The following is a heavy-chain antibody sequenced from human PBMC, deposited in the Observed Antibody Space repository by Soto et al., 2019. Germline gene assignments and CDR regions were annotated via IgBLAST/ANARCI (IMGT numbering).Heavy chain of an antibody. J-gene: IGHJ3*01. V-gene: IGHV5-51*01. CDR3: ARPYSGGPNDPFDV. CDR1: GYSFTNYW. D-gene: IGHD1-26*01. Sequence: LKISCKGSGYSFTNYWIGWLRQMPGKGLEWMGIIYPGDSHAIYSPSFQGQVTMSADKSISTAYLQWSSLKASDTAMYYCARPYSGGPNDPFDVWGQGTMVTVSS. CDR2: IYPGDSHA.